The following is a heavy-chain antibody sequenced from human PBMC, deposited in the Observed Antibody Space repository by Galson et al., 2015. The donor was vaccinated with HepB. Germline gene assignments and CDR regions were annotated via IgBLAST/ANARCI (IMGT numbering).Heavy chain of an antibody. D-gene: IGHD3-9*01. CDR3: AREGVLRLFDRVGYGKTDYYYMDV. CDR2: IWYDGSNK. J-gene: IGHJ6*03. CDR1: RFTFSSYG. Sequence: SLRLSCAASRFTFSSYGMYWVRQAPGKGLEWVATIWYDGSNKYYADSVKGRFTISRDNSKTTLHLQMNSLRAEDTAVYYCAREGVLRLFDRVGYGKTDYYYMDVWGKGTTVTVSS. V-gene: IGHV3-33*07.